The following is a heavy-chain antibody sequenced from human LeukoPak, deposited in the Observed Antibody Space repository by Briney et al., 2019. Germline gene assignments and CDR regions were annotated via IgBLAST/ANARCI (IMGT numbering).Heavy chain of an antibody. CDR3: VRGVGVSRFNYLDP. J-gene: IGHJ5*02. D-gene: IGHD1-7*01. CDR1: GFTFSSFG. Sequence: GRSLTLSCAASGFTFSSFGMHWVRQAPGKGLEWVAVIWYDASNKYYADSVKGRFTISRDNSKNTLYLQMNSLRDDDTAVYYCVRGVGVSRFNYLDPWGQGTLVIVSS. CDR2: IWYDASNK. V-gene: IGHV3-33*01.